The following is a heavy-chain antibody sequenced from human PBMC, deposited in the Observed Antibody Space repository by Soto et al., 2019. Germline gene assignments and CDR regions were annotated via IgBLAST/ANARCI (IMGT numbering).Heavy chain of an antibody. D-gene: IGHD5-18*01. Sequence: EVQLVATGGGLIQPGGSLRLSCAASGFTVSTYYMAWVRQAPGKGLEWVSVLYTTGGTYYADSVKGRFSISMDKFKNTLYLQMNSLRAEDTAVYYCARGGYRHVYVAYHFDCWGQGTLVTVSS. V-gene: IGHV3-53*02. CDR2: LYTTGGT. CDR1: GFTVSTYY. J-gene: IGHJ5*01. CDR3: ARGGYRHVYVAYHFDC.